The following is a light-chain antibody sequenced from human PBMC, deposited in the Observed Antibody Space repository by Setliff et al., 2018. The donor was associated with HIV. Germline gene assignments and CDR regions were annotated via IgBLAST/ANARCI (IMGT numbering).Light chain of an antibody. CDR1: SSNIGSNT. CDR2: SNN. Sequence: QSALTQPPSASGTPGQRVTISCSGSSSNIGSNTVNWYKQLPGTAPKLLMYSNNQRPSGVPDRFSGSKSGTSASLAISGLQSEDEADYYCAVWDDILNAFFVLGTGTKVTVL. V-gene: IGLV1-44*01. CDR3: AVWDDILNAFFV. J-gene: IGLJ1*01.